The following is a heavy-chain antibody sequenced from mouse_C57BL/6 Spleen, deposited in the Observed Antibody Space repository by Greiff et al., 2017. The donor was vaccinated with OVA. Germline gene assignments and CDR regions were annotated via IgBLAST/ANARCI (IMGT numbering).Heavy chain of an antibody. D-gene: IGHD1-1*01. CDR1: GYTFTSYW. J-gene: IGHJ4*01. V-gene: IGHV1-74*01. Sequence: QVQLQQPGAELVKPGASVKVSCKASGYTFTSYWMRWVKQRPGQGLEWIGRIHPSSGDTNYNQKFKGKATLHVDKSSSTAYMQLSSLTSEDSAVYYCEIGDYYGSSLYAMDYWGQGTSLTVSS. CDR2: IHPSSGDT. CDR3: EIGDYYGSSLYAMDY.